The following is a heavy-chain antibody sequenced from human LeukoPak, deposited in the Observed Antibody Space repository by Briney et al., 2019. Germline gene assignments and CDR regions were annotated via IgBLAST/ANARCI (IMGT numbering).Heavy chain of an antibody. CDR1: GYSFSSGYY. J-gene: IGHJ5*02. V-gene: IGHV4-38-2*02. Sequence: SETLSLTCAVSGYSFSSGYYWGWIRPPPGKGLEWIGSIYHSGSTYYNPSLKSRVTISVDTSKNQFSLKLSSVTAADTAVYYCARDRYCSSTSCWGWFDPWGQGTLVTVSS. D-gene: IGHD2-2*01. CDR2: IYHSGST. CDR3: ARDRYCSSTSCWGWFDP.